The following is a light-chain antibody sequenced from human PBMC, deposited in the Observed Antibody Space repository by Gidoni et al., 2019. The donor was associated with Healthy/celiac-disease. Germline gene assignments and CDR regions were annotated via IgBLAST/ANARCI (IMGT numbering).Light chain of an antibody. CDR1: QRVSSY. J-gene: IGKJ2*02. V-gene: IGKV3-11*01. CDR2: DAS. Sequence: EIVLTQSPDTLSLSPGESATLSCRASQRVSSYLAWYQQKPGQAPRPLIYDASNRATGIPARFSGSGSGTDFTLTISSLEPEDFAVYYCQQRSNWPPLWTFGQGTKLEIK. CDR3: QQRSNWPPLWT.